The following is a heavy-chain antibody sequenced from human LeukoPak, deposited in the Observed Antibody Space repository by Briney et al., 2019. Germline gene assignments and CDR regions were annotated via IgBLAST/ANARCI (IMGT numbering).Heavy chain of an antibody. V-gene: IGHV3-11*01. Sequence: LSLTCTVSGGSISSYYWSWIRQAPGKGLEWVSYISSSGSTIYYADSVKGRFTISRDNAKNSLYLQMNSLRAEDTAVYYCARYYSSGYYSNYWGQGTLVTVSS. CDR2: ISSSGSTI. D-gene: IGHD3-22*01. J-gene: IGHJ4*02. CDR1: GGSISSYY. CDR3: ARYYSSGYYSNY.